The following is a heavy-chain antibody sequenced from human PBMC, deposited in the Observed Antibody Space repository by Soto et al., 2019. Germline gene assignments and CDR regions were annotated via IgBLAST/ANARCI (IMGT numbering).Heavy chain of an antibody. CDR3: ARGVLNRYRFGDP. D-gene: IGHD2-8*02. Sequence: EVQLVESGGGLVQPGGSLRLSCAASGFTFSSSWMHWVRQAPGKGLVWVSRISPDGSGTDYADSVEARFSISRDNVKNSLYLQMNSLRDEDTAVYYCARGVLNRYRFGDPWGQGTLVTVSS. V-gene: IGHV3-74*01. CDR2: ISPDGSGT. CDR1: GFTFSSSW. J-gene: IGHJ5*02.